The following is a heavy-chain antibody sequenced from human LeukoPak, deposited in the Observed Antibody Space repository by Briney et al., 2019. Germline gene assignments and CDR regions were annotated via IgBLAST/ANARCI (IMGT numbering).Heavy chain of an antibody. J-gene: IGHJ4*02. V-gene: IGHV3-7*01. CDR2: IKQDGSEK. Sequence: GGSLRLPCAASGFTFSSYAMGWVRQAPGKGLEWLANIKQDGSEKYYVDSVKGRFTISRDNAKNSLYLQMNSLRAEDTAVYYCARACSSTSCYKDFGYWGQGTLVTVSS. D-gene: IGHD2-2*02. CDR1: GFTFSSYA. CDR3: ARACSSTSCYKDFGY.